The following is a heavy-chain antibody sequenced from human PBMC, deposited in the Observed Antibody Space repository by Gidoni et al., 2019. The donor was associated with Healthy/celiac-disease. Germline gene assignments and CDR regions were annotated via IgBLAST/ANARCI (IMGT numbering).Heavy chain of an antibody. D-gene: IGHD1-26*01. CDR1: GFTFSSYE. J-gene: IGHJ6*02. Sequence: EVQLVESGGGLVQPGGSLRLSCAASGFTFSSYEMNWDRQAPGKGLEWVSYISSSGSTIYYADSVKGRFTISRDNAKNSLYLQMNSLRAEDTAVYYCARDREWGAYYYYGMDVWGQGTTVTVSS. CDR2: ISSSGSTI. V-gene: IGHV3-48*03. CDR3: ARDREWGAYYYYGMDV.